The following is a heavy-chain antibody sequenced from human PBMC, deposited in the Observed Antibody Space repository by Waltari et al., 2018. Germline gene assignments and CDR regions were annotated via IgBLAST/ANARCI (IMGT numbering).Heavy chain of an antibody. CDR2: ISSSSSYI. CDR1: GFTFSSYS. V-gene: IGHV3-21*01. CDR3: ARDADYYDSSGYLAY. J-gene: IGHJ4*02. D-gene: IGHD3-22*01. Sequence: EVQLVESGGGLVKPGGSLRLSCAASGFTFSSYSMNWVRQAPGKGLEWVSSISSSSSYIYYADSVKGRFTISRDNAKNSLYLQMNSLRAEDTAVYYCARDADYYDSSGYLAYWGQGTLVTVSS.